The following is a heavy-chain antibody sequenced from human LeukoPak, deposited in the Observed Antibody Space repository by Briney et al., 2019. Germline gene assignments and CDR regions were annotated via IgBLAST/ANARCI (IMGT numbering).Heavy chain of an antibody. Sequence: ASVKVSCKASGYTFTGYYMHWVRQAPGQGLEWMGWINPNSGGTNYAQKFQGRVTMTRDTSISTAYMELSRLRSDDTAVYYCARDLQYGSGNSYWGQGTLVTVSS. CDR3: ARDLQYGSGNSY. CDR1: GYTFTGYY. CDR2: INPNSGGT. J-gene: IGHJ4*02. V-gene: IGHV1-2*02. D-gene: IGHD3-10*01.